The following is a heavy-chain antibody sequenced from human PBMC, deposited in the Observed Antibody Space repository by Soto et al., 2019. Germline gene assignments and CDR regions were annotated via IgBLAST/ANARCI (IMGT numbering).Heavy chain of an antibody. V-gene: IGHV3-23*01. CDR2: ISGSGGST. J-gene: IGHJ4*02. Sequence: EVQLLESGGGLVQPGGSLRLSCAASGFTFSSYVMSWVRQAPGKGLEWVSAISGSGGSTYYADSVKGRFTISRDNSKNTLYLQMNSLRAEDTAVYYCAKAPGDFGDYAIDYWGQGTLVTVSS. D-gene: IGHD4-17*01. CDR3: AKAPGDFGDYAIDY. CDR1: GFTFSSYV.